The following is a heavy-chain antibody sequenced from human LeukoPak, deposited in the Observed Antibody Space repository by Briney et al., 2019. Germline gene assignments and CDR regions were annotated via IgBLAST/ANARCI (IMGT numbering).Heavy chain of an antibody. D-gene: IGHD1-7*01. CDR1: GFTFSSYF. Sequence: PGRSLRLSCAASGFTFSSYFMNWVRQAPGKGLEWVSSISTSSTYIYYADSVQGRFTISRDNAKNSLYLQMNSLRAEDTAVYYCARAPRTGTTDPIDYWGQGTLVTVSS. CDR2: ISTSSTYI. V-gene: IGHV3-21*01. CDR3: ARAPRTGTTDPIDY. J-gene: IGHJ4*02.